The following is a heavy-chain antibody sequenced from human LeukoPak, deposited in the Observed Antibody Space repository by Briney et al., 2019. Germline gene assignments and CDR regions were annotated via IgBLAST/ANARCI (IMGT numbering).Heavy chain of an antibody. CDR3: ATLRSVKIFGMITKRGYFQH. V-gene: IGHV4-34*01. CDR1: GGSFSDDY. Sequence: SSETLPLTCVVYGGSFSDDYWIWIRQPPGKGLECIGEINHSGRTNYNPSLKSRISMSVDTSKNQFSLKLNSVTAADTAVYFCATLRSVKIFGMITKRGYFQHWGQGTLVTVSS. CDR2: INHSGRT. J-gene: IGHJ1*01. D-gene: IGHD3-3*01.